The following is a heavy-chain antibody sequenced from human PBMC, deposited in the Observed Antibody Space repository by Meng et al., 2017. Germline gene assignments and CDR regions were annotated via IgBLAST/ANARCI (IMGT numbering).Heavy chain of an antibody. CDR2: ISAYNGNT. Sequence: ASVKVSCKASGYTFTSYGISWVRQAPGQGLEWMGWISAYNGNTNYAQKLQGRVTMTTDTSTSTAYMELRSLRSDDTAVYYCARDFARCDYGGNRVSDYWGQGTLVTVSS. CDR3: ARDFARCDYGGNRVSDY. CDR1: GYTFTSYG. D-gene: IGHD4-23*01. V-gene: IGHV1-18*01. J-gene: IGHJ4*02.